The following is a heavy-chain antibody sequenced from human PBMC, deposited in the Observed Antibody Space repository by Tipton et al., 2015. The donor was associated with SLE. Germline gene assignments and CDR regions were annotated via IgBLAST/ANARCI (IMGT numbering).Heavy chain of an antibody. CDR3: AREVVPANFDY. D-gene: IGHD2-2*01. CDR1: GFTFSSYW. Sequence: SLRLSCAASGFTFSSYWMHWVRQAPGKGLVWVSRINSDGSSTSYADSVKGRFTISRDNAKNTLYLQMNSLRAEDTAVYFCAREVVPANFDYWGQGTLLTVSS. J-gene: IGHJ4*02. CDR2: INSDGSST. V-gene: IGHV3-74*01.